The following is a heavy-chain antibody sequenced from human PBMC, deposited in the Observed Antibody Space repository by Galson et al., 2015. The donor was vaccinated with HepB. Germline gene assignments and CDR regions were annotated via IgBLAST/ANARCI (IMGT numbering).Heavy chain of an antibody. CDR3: TALVERWRYRYTVTDC. Sequence: SLRLSCAASGFTFSNAWMSWVRQAPGEGLEWVGRIKSKIDGGTTDYVAPVKGRFTISRDDSKNTLYLRMNSLKSEDTAVYYCTALVERWRYRYTVTDCWGQGTRVTVSS. D-gene: IGHD3-16*02. CDR2: IKSKIDGGTT. CDR1: GFTFSNAW. J-gene: IGHJ4*02. V-gene: IGHV3-15*01.